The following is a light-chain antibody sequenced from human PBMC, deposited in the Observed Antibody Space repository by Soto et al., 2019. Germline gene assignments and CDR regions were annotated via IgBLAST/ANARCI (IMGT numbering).Light chain of an antibody. V-gene: IGLV2-14*01. CDR1: TSDIGNYNY. CDR2: QVS. J-gene: IGLJ1*01. Sequence: QSALTQPASVSGSPGQSISISCTGATSDIGNYNYFSWYQQHPGKAPNLIIYQVSNRPSGVSNRFSGSKSGNTASLTISGLQADDEADYYCSTYTGSNTPYVFGTGTKVTVL. CDR3: STYTGSNTPYV.